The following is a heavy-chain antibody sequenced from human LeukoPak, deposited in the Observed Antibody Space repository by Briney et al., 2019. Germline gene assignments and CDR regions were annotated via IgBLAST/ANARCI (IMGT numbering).Heavy chain of an antibody. V-gene: IGHV4-34*01. J-gene: IGHJ6*03. CDR3: ARGPDYDFWSGYYVDYYYYYMDV. CDR2: INHSGST. Sequence: PSETLSLTCAVYGGSFSGYYWSRIRQPPGKGLEWIGEINHSGSTNYNPSLKSRVTISVDTSKNQFSLKLSSVTAADTAVYYCARGPDYDFWSGYYVDYYYYYMDVWGKGTAVTVSS. CDR1: GGSFSGYY. D-gene: IGHD3-3*01.